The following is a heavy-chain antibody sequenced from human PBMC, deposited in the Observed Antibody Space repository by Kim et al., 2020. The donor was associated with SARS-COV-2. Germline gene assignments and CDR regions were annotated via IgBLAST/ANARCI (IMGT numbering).Heavy chain of an antibody. D-gene: IGHD1-26*01. CDR3: ARGPHYEWELPLYFDY. Sequence: SETLSLTCAVYGGSFSGYYWSWIRQPPGKGLEWIGEINHSGSTNYNPSLKSRVTISVDTSKNQFSLKLSSVTAADTAVYYCARGPHYEWELPLYFDYWGQGTLVTVSS. CDR2: INHSGST. CDR1: GGSFSGYY. V-gene: IGHV4-34*01. J-gene: IGHJ4*02.